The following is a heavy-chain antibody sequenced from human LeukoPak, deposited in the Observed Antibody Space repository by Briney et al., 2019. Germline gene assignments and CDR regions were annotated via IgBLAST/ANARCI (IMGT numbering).Heavy chain of an antibody. CDR3: SPIGAGY. V-gene: IGHV3-74*01. CDR1: GITFTGNW. D-gene: IGHD4/OR15-4a*01. J-gene: IGHJ4*02. CDR2: IRSDGSST. Sequence: GGSLRLSCVASGITFTGNWHWVRQALGKGLVWISLIRSDGSSTSYADSVKGRFTISRDSAKNTLYLQMNSLRVEDTAVYYCSPIGAGYWGQGTLVTVSS.